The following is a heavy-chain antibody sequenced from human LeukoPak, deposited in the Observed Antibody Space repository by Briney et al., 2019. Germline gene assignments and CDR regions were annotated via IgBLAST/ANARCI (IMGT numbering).Heavy chain of an antibody. Sequence: SETLSLTCTVSGGSISSYYWSWIRQPPGKGLEWIGYIYYSGSTNYNPSLKSRVTISVDTSKNQLSLKLSSVTAADTAVYYCARRAAAGRCFDYWGQGTLVTVSS. J-gene: IGHJ4*02. CDR3: ARRAAAGRCFDY. V-gene: IGHV4-59*08. CDR1: GGSISSYY. CDR2: IYYSGST. D-gene: IGHD6-13*01.